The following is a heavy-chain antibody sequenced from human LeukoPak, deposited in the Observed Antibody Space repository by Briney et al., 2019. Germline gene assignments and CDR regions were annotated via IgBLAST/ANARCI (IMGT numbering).Heavy chain of an antibody. Sequence: GAPLRLSCAASGFTFSNYAMSWVRQAPGKGLEWVSAILGSGGSTYYADSVKGRFTVSRDNSKSTLYLQMNSLRAEDTASYYCAKWGDYDVLTGYYVPDYWGQGTLVTVSS. CDR3: AKWGDYDVLTGYYVPDY. D-gene: IGHD3-9*01. J-gene: IGHJ4*02. CDR2: ILGSGGST. V-gene: IGHV3-23*01. CDR1: GFTFSNYA.